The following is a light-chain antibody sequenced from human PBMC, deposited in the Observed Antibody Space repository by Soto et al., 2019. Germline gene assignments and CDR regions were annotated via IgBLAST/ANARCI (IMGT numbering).Light chain of an antibody. Sequence: DIQMTQSPSSLSASVGDRVTITCRASQGISNYLAWYQQKPGKVPKLLIYAASTLQSGIPSRFSGSGSGTDFTLTISSLQPEDLGSYYCQRYNGAPRTFGQGTKVEIK. CDR2: AAS. CDR3: QRYNGAPRT. CDR1: QGISNY. V-gene: IGKV1-27*01. J-gene: IGKJ1*01.